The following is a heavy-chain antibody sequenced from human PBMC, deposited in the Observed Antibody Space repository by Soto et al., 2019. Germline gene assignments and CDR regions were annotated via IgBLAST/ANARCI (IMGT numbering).Heavy chain of an antibody. CDR3: ARINGDYIY. J-gene: IGHJ4*02. D-gene: IGHD4-17*01. CDR2: ISWNSGSI. V-gene: IGHV3-9*01. Sequence: EVQLVESGGGLVQPGRSLRLSCAASGFTFDDYAMHWVRQAPGKGLEWVSGISWNSGSIGYADSVKGRFTISRDNAKNSLYLQMNSLRAEDTAFYYCARINGDYIYWGQGTLVTVSS. CDR1: GFTFDDYA.